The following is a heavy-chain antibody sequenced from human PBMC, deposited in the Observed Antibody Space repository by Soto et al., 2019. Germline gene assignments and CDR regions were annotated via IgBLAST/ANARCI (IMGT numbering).Heavy chain of an antibody. D-gene: IGHD1-20*01. V-gene: IGHV4-59*02. CDR2: IYYTGKT. J-gene: IGHJ4*02. Sequence: PSETLSLTCTISGGTVGDYYWSWIRQPPGKDLEWIAYIYYTGKTDQNPSLEGRVSISLGTSGNQFSLNLRSVTAADTAVYYCLRNHNRAGSFDSWGPGISVTVSS. CDR3: LRNHNRAGSFDS. CDR1: GGTVGDYY.